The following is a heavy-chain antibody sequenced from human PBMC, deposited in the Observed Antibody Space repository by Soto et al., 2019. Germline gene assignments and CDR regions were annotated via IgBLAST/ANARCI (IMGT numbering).Heavy chain of an antibody. D-gene: IGHD1-26*01. CDR2: LIPNSGNT. Sequence: QVQLVQSGAEVKKPGASVKVSCKASGYTFTSYDINWVRQATGQGLEWKGWLIPNSGNTGSAQKFQGRLTMTRNTSISTAYMELSSLRSEDTAVYYCARGNGGSYDWFDPWGQGTLVTVSS. CDR3: ARGNGGSYDWFDP. J-gene: IGHJ5*02. V-gene: IGHV1-8*01. CDR1: GYTFTSYD.